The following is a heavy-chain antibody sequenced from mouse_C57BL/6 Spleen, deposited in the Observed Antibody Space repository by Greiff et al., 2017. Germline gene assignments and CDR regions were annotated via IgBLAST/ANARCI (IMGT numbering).Heavy chain of an antibody. V-gene: IGHV1-78*01. D-gene: IGHD2-2*01. CDR1: GYTFTDHT. Sequence: QVQLQQSDAELVKPGASVKISCKVSGYTFTDHTMHWMKQRPEQGLEWIGYIYPRDGSTKYNEKFKGKATLTADKSSSTAYMQLNSLTSEDSAVYFCERTGKGYAYAIDYWSQGTSGTVSS. J-gene: IGHJ4*01. CDR3: ERTGKGYAYAIDY. CDR2: IYPRDGST.